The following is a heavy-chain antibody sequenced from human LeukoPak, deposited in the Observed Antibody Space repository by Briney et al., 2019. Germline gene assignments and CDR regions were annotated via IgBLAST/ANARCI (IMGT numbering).Heavy chain of an antibody. V-gene: IGHV3-73*01. D-gene: IGHD3-16*01. CDR1: GFTFSGSA. J-gene: IGHJ4*02. Sequence: GGSLRLSCAASGFTFSGSAIHWVRQVSGRGLEWLGRIRSKADNYATAYAASVKGRFTISRDDSKNTAYLQMNSLKTEDTAVYYCTSYIDGGTFDYWGQGTLVTVSS. CDR2: IRSKADNYAT. CDR3: TSYIDGGTFDY.